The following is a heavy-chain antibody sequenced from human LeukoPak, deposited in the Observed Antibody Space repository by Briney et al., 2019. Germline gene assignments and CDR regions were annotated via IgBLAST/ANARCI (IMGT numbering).Heavy chain of an antibody. Sequence: GGSLRLSCAASGFTFSNYAMSWVRQAPGKGLEWVSRIDSDGITSYADSVKGRFTISRDNARSTVYLQMNSLRGEDTAVYYCTRDMNYASDYWGQGTLVAVSS. CDR1: GFTFSNYA. J-gene: IGHJ4*02. D-gene: IGHD3-16*01. CDR3: TRDMNYASDY. V-gene: IGHV3-74*01. CDR2: IDSDGIT.